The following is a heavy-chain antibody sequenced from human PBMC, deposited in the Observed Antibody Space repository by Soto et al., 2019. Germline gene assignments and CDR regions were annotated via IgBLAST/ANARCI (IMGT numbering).Heavy chain of an antibody. CDR1: GFTFSDHG. D-gene: IGHD6-6*01. CDR3: AKDRTIASRTFDS. J-gene: IGHJ4*02. Sequence: GGSLRLSCTASGFTFSDHGMHWVRQAPGKGLEWVASISGSVGSTFYADSVKGRFTISRNNYLNTLDLQMSSLRAEDTAVYYCAKDRTIASRTFDSWGQGALVTVSS. CDR2: ISGSVGST. V-gene: IGHV3-23*01.